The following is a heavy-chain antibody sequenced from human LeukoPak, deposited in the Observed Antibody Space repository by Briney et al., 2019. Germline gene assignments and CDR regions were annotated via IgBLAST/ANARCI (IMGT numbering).Heavy chain of an antibody. J-gene: IGHJ5*02. CDR2: MNSDGTII. Sequence: GSLRLSCNASGFLFSNAWMHWARQVPGKGLVWVSQMNSDGTIIRYADSVRGRFTSSRDNAKNTLYLQMNSLRAEDTAVYYCARGAPNSGLDPWGQGTLVTVSS. D-gene: IGHD3-10*01. CDR3: ARGAPNSGLDP. V-gene: IGHV3-74*01. CDR1: GFLFSNAW.